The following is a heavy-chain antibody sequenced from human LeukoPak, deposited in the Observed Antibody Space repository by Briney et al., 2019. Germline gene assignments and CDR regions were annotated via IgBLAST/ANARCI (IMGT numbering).Heavy chain of an antibody. V-gene: IGHV4-30-2*01. CDR3: ARGHYPTYFDY. CDR1: GGSISSGGYY. Sequence: TLSLTCAVSGGSISSGGYYWSWIRHPPGKGLEWIGYIYHSGSTHYNPSLKSRVTISVDRSKNQFSLKLSSMTAADTAVYYCARGHYPTYFDYWGQGTLVTVTS. CDR2: IYHSGST. D-gene: IGHD3-10*01. J-gene: IGHJ4*02.